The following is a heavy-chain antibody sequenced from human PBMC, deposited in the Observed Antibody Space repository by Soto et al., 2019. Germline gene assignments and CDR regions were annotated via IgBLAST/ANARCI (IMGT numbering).Heavy chain of an antibody. CDR3: ATGLSSSDYYSYYGMDV. Sequence: EVQLVQSGAEVKKPGESLRISCKGSGYSFTSYWISWVRQMPGKGLEWMGRIDPSDSYTNYSPSFQGHVTISADKSISTAYLQWSSLKASDTAMYYCATGLSSSDYYSYYGMDVWGQGTTVTVSS. CDR2: IDPSDSYT. CDR1: GYSFTSYW. J-gene: IGHJ6*02. D-gene: IGHD6-6*01. V-gene: IGHV5-10-1*03.